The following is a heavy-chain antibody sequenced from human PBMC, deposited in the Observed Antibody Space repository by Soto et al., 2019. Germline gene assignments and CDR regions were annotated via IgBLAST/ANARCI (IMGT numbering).Heavy chain of an antibody. CDR2: IYPGDSDT. D-gene: IGHD1-26*01. V-gene: IGHV5-51*01. CDR3: ARLFTEPHRAFDY. Sequence: GESLKISGTGSGCNFTSYWIGWVRQMPGKGLEWMGIIYPGDSDTRYSPSFQGQVTISADKSISTAYLQWSSLKASDTAMYYCARLFTEPHRAFDYWGQGTLVTVSS. J-gene: IGHJ4*02. CDR1: GCNFTSYW.